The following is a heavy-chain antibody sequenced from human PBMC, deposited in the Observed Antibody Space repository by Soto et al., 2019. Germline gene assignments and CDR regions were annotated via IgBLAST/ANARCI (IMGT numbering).Heavy chain of an antibody. J-gene: IGHJ4*02. CDR3: ARALAAAPTSFDY. D-gene: IGHD6-13*01. V-gene: IGHV1-18*01. Sequence: QVQLVQSGGEVQKPGASVKVSCKASGYTFTGFGISWVRQAPGQGLEWMGWISAFNGNTNYPQKLQGRVTMTTDTXTRTAYMELRSLRSDDTAVYYCARALAAAPTSFDYWGQGTLVTVSS. CDR1: GYTFTGFG. CDR2: ISAFNGNT.